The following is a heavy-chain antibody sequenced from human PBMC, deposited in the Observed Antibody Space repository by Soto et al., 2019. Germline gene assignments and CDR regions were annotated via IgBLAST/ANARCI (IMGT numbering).Heavy chain of an antibody. CDR3: ARDRRSSTSRNYYDYGMDD. Sequence: SETLSLTRTVSGGSISSGGYYWSWIRQRPGKGLEWIGYIYYNGSTYYNPSLKTRVTISVDTSKNQFSLKLSSVTAADTAVYDCARDRRSSTSRNYYDYGMDDWGQGTTVTVSS. D-gene: IGHD2-2*01. V-gene: IGHV4-31*03. CDR1: GGSISSGGYY. CDR2: IYYNGST. J-gene: IGHJ6*02.